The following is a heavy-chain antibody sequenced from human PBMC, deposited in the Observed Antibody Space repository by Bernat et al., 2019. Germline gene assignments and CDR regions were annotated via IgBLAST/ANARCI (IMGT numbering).Heavy chain of an antibody. CDR1: GFTFSSYA. CDR3: ARALSTIAAAGKTDDY. CDR2: ISYDGSNK. V-gene: IGHV3-30-3*01. J-gene: IGHJ4*02. D-gene: IGHD6-13*01. Sequence: QVQLVESGGGVVQPGRSLRLSCAASGFTFSSYAMHWVRQAPGKGLEWVAVISYDGSNKYYADSVKGRFTISRDNSKNTLYLQMNSLRAEDTAVYYCARALSTIAAAGKTDDYWGQGTLVTVSS.